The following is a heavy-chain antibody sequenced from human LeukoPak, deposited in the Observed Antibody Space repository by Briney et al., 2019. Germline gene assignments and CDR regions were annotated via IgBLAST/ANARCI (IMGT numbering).Heavy chain of an antibody. CDR1: GYSISSGYY. CDR3: ARVVSAYSSSQGYYFDY. Sequence: PSETLSLTCAVSGYSISSGYYWGWTRQPPGKGLEWIWSIYHSGSTYYNPSLKSRVTISVDTSKNQFSLTLSSVTAADTAVYYCARVVSAYSSSQGYYFDYWGQGTLVTVSS. CDR2: IYHSGST. J-gene: IGHJ4*02. D-gene: IGHD6-13*01. V-gene: IGHV4-38-2*01.